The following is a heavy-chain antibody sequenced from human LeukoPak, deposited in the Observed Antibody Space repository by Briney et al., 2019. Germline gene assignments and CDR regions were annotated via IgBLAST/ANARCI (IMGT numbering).Heavy chain of an antibody. CDR1: GFSLSTSGVG. CDR2: IYWNDDK. J-gene: IGHJ4*02. Sequence: SGPTLVKPTQTLTLTCTFSGFSLSTSGVGVGWIRQPPGKALEWLALIYWNDDKRYSPSLKSRLTITKDTSKNQVVLTMTNMDPVDTATYYCAHSGTDCSGGSCYSGKDYWGQGTLVTVSS. CDR3: AHSGTDCSGGSCYSGKDY. V-gene: IGHV2-5*01. D-gene: IGHD2-15*01.